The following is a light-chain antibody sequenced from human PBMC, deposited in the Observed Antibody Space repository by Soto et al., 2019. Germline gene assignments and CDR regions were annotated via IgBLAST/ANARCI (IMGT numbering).Light chain of an antibody. V-gene: IGKV1-5*03. CDR1: QNVNIW. CDR2: KTS. CDR3: LQYNRLPYT. Sequence: DIQVTQSPSTLSAFVGDRVILTCRASQNVNIWLAWYQQRPRKAPKLLIYKTSSLESGVPSRFSGSGAWTEFTLTISSLDTDDFGTYFCLQYNRLPYTVGQGTKLEIK. J-gene: IGKJ2*01.